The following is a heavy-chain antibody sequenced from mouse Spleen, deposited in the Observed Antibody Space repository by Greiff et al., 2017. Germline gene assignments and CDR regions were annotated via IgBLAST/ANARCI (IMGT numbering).Heavy chain of an antibody. D-gene: IGHD1-1*01. CDR1: GFTFSSYG. Sequence: VQLKESGGDLVKPGGSLKLSCAASGFTFSSYGMSWVRQTPDKRLEWVATISSGGSYTYYPDSVKGRFTISRDNAKNTLYLQMSSLKSEDTAMYYCARQDSSYFDYWGQGTTLTVPS. CDR3: ARQDSSYFDY. V-gene: IGHV5-6*01. J-gene: IGHJ2*01. CDR2: ISSGGSYT.